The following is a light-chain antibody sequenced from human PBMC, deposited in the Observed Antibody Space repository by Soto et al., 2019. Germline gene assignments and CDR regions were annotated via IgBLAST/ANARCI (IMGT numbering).Light chain of an antibody. CDR3: AAWDDSLRGYV. CDR1: SSNIGSNY. V-gene: IGLV1-47*02. CDR2: SNN. J-gene: IGLJ1*01. Sequence: VLXQPTSASGTPGQRVTISCSGSSSNIGSNYVYWYQQLPGTAPKLLIYSNNQRPSGVPDRFSGSKSGTSASLAISGLRSEDEADYYCAAWDDSLRGYVFGTGTKVTV.